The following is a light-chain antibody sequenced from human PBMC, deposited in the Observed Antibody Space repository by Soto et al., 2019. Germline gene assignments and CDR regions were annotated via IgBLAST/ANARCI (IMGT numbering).Light chain of an antibody. Sequence: QSVLTQPPSASGTPGQTVTISCSGSSANIGTNSVYWYHQLPGTAPKLLMYTNNQRPSGVPDRFSGSKSGTSASLAISGLRSEDEADYYCAAWDDSLNGLTFGGGTKVTVL. J-gene: IGLJ2*01. CDR3: AAWDDSLNGLT. V-gene: IGLV1-47*02. CDR1: SANIGTNS. CDR2: TNN.